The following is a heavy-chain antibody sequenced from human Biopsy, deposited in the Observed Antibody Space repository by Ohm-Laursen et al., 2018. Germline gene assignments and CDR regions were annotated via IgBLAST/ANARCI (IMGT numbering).Heavy chain of an antibody. V-gene: IGHV4-31*03. CDR3: ARDWSSGRYLEY. Sequence: SDTLSLTCIVSGGPLSSGSYFWTWIRQHPEKGLEWIGYIHNSGNTYYNPSLKSRVMISIDVSKDQFSLKLSSVTAADTAVYYCARDWSSGRYLEYWGQGSQVTVSS. CDR1: GGPLSSGSYF. CDR2: IHNSGNT. D-gene: IGHD3-10*01. J-gene: IGHJ4*02.